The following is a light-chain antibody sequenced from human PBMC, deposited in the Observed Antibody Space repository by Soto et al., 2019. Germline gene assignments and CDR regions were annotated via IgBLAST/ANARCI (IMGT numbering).Light chain of an antibody. CDR3: ERYDSFAPFT. V-gene: IGKV1-33*01. CDR1: QGIGTQ. J-gene: IGKJ4*01. Sequence: DIQMTQSPSSLSASVGDRVTITCRASQGIGTQLNWYQQKPRKAPRLLIYDASNFEAGDPSRFSGGGSGTEFTFTICGLRPEDIATYYGERYDSFAPFTFSGEAKVEIK. CDR2: DAS.